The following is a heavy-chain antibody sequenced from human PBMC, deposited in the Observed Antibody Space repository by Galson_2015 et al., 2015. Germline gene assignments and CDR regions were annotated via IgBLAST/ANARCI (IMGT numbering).Heavy chain of an antibody. CDR2: ISGSGGST. D-gene: IGHD3-9*01. CDR1: GFTFSSYA. J-gene: IGHJ4*02. Sequence: SLRLSCAASGFTFSSYAMSWVRQAPGKGLEWVSAISGSGGSTYYADSVKGRFTISRDNSKNTLYLQMNSLRAEDTAVYYCAKGHRYFDWLGAFDYWGQGTLVTVSS. CDR3: AKGHRYFDWLGAFDY. V-gene: IGHV3-23*01.